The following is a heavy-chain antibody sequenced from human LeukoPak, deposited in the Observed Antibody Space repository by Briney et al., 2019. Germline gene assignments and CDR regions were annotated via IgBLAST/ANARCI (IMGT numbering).Heavy chain of an antibody. Sequence: GGSLRLSCAASGFTFSSYWMSWVRQAPGKGLEWVANIKQDGSEKYYVDSVKGRFTICRDNAKNSLYLQMNSLRAEDTAVYYCARDRGIYGDYGYYFDYWGQGTLVTVSS. D-gene: IGHD4-17*01. CDR3: ARDRGIYGDYGYYFDY. CDR2: IKQDGSEK. CDR1: GFTFSSYW. V-gene: IGHV3-7*01. J-gene: IGHJ4*02.